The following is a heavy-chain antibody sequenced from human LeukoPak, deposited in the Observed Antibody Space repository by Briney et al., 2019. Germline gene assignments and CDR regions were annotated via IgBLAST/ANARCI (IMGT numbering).Heavy chain of an antibody. Sequence: SETLSLTCTVSGGSISSSSYYWGWIRQPPGKGLEWIGSIYYSGSTYYNPSLKSRVTISVDTSKNQFSLKLSSVTAADTAVYYCASGIGAKGYYYMDVWGKGTTVTVSS. V-gene: IGHV4-39*07. CDR3: ASGIGAKGYYYMDV. CDR1: GGSISSSSYY. J-gene: IGHJ6*03. D-gene: IGHD2-15*01. CDR2: IYYSGST.